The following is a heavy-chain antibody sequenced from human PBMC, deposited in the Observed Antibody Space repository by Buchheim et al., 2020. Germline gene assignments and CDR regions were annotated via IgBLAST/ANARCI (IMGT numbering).Heavy chain of an antibody. V-gene: IGHV1-8*01. Sequence: QVQLVQSGAEVKKPGASVKVSCKASGYTFSNYHINWVRQATGQGPEWMGWVHPHNGHTGYAQKFQGRVTLTRHTSISTAYMERSSLRSEDTAVYYCARALTSPDMGVFDPWGQGTL. D-gene: IGHD3-16*01. CDR1: GYTFSNYH. CDR2: VHPHNGHT. CDR3: ARALTSPDMGVFDP. J-gene: IGHJ5*02.